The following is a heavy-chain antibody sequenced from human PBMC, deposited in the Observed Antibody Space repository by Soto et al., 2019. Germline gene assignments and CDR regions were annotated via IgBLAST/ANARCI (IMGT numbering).Heavy chain of an antibody. Sequence: PSETLSLTCAFYGGSFSGYYWSWIRQPPGRGLEWIGEINHSGSTNYNPSLKSRVTISVDTSKNQFSLKLSSVTAADTAVYYCARGRGWDRRDWFDPWGQGTLVTVSS. V-gene: IGHV4-34*01. CDR3: ARGRGWDRRDWFDP. D-gene: IGHD6-19*01. CDR1: GGSFSGYY. CDR2: INHSGST. J-gene: IGHJ5*02.